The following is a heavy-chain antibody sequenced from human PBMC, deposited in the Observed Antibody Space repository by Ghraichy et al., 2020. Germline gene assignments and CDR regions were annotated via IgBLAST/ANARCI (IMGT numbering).Heavy chain of an antibody. Sequence: LSLTCAASGFTLSNYWMLWVRQAPGKGLVWVSRIKSDGSSTIYADSVKGRFTISRDNAKNTLYLHMNSLRAEDTADYYCAREYCSGGRCFFGTGGSHFDCWGQGTPVTVSS. CDR1: GFTLSNYW. CDR3: AREYCSGGRCFFGTGGSHFDC. CDR2: IKSDGSST. V-gene: IGHV3-74*01. D-gene: IGHD2-15*01. J-gene: IGHJ4*02.